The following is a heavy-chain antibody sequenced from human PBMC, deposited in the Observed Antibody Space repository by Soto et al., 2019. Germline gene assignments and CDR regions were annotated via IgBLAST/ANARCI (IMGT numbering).Heavy chain of an antibody. CDR1: GYTFTSYY. J-gene: IGHJ3*02. V-gene: IGHV1-46*03. CDR2: INPSGGST. CDR3: ARGFTIFGVVITPDAFDI. Sequence: ASVKVSCKASGYTFTSYYMHWVRQAPGQGLEWMGIINPSGGSTSYAQKFQGRVTMTRDTSTSTVYMELSSLRSEDTAVYYCARGFTIFGVVITPDAFDIWGQGTMVTVSS. D-gene: IGHD3-3*01.